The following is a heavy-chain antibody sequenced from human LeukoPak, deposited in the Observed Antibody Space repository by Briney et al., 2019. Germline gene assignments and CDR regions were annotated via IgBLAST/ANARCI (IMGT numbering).Heavy chain of an antibody. CDR1: GFTFSDYY. CDR3: AKDRSYYGAGSFFEY. Sequence: GGSLRLSCAASGFTFSDYYMSWIRQAPGKGLEWVSYISSSDTYTNYADSVKGRFTISRDNAKNSPYLQMNSLRAEDTAVYYCAKDRSYYGAGSFFEYWGQGTLVTVSS. D-gene: IGHD3-10*01. J-gene: IGHJ4*02. CDR2: ISSSDTYT. V-gene: IGHV3-11*06.